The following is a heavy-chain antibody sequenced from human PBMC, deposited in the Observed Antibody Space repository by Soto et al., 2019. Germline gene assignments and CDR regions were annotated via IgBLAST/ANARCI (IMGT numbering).Heavy chain of an antibody. Sequence: QLQLQESGSGLVKPSQTLSLTCAVSGGSISSGGYSWSWIRQPPGKGLEWIGYIYHSGSTYYNPSPKRRVTISVNRAKNQFSLKLSSVTAADTAVYYCASARGLGAVAADYWGQGTLVTVSS. V-gene: IGHV4-30-2*01. CDR3: ASARGLGAVAADY. J-gene: IGHJ4*02. CDR2: IYHSGST. CDR1: GGSISSGGYS. D-gene: IGHD6-19*01.